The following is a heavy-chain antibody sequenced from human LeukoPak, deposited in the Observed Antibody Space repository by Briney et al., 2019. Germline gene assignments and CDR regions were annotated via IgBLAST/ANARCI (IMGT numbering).Heavy chain of an antibody. CDR3: ARDRSGWYGGFDY. J-gene: IGHJ4*02. V-gene: IGHV4-59*11. CDR1: GGSISSHY. CDR2: IYYSGST. Sequence: SSETLSLTCTVSGGSISSHYWSWIRQPPGKGLEWIGYIYYSGSTNYNPSPKSRVTISVDTSKNQFSLKLSSVTAADTAVYYCARDRSGWYGGFDYWGQGTLVTVSS. D-gene: IGHD6-19*01.